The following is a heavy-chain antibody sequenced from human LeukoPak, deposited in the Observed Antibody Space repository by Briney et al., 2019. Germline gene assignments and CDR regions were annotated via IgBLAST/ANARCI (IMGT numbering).Heavy chain of an antibody. CDR3: ARDCSGGSCYFYYYFDY. J-gene: IGHJ4*02. Sequence: GGSLRLSCAASGFTFSSYSMTWVRQAPGKGLEWVSYISSSSTTIYYTDSVKGRFTISRDNAKNSLYLQMNSLRVEDTAVYYCARDCSGGSCYFYYYFDYWGQGTLVTVSS. CDR1: GFTFSSYS. V-gene: IGHV3-48*01. CDR2: ISSSSTTI. D-gene: IGHD2-15*01.